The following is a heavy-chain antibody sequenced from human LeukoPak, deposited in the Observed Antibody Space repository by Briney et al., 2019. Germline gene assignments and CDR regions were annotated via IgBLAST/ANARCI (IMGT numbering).Heavy chain of an antibody. J-gene: IGHJ4*02. Sequence: GGSLRLSCETSAFTFSTYYMHWVRQAPGKGLEWVSYISSSGSTIYYADSVKGRFTISRDNAKNSLYLQMNSLRAEDTAVYYCARGHSSGWYYFDYWGQGTLVTVSS. V-gene: IGHV3-48*03. CDR1: AFTFSTYY. D-gene: IGHD6-19*01. CDR2: ISSSGSTI. CDR3: ARGHSSGWYYFDY.